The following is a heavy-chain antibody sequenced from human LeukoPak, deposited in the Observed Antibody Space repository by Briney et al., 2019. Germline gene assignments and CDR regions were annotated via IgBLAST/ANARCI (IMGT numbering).Heavy chain of an antibody. V-gene: IGHV4-31*03. D-gene: IGHD5-18*01. CDR3: ARDRYSYGLDY. CDR2: IYYSGST. CDR1: GGSISSGGYY. J-gene: IGHJ4*02. Sequence: SETLTLTCTVSGGSISSGGYYWSWIRQHPGKGLEWIGYIYYSGSTYYNPSLKSRVTISVDTSKNQFSLKLSSVTAADTAVYYCARDRYSYGLDYWGQGTLVTVSS.